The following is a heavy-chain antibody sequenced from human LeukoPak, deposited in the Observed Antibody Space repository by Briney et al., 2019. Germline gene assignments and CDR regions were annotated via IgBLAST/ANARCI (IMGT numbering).Heavy chain of an antibody. D-gene: IGHD3-3*01. V-gene: IGHV1-46*01. Sequence: ASVKVSCKASGNTFTSYYIHWVRQAPGQGLEWMGIINPSGDSTSYAQKFQGRVTMTRDTSTSTVYMELSSLRSDDTAVYYCARDYDRSAWGFDFWGQGTLVTVSS. CDR3: ARDYDRSAWGFDF. CDR2: INPSGDST. J-gene: IGHJ4*02. CDR1: GNTFTSYY.